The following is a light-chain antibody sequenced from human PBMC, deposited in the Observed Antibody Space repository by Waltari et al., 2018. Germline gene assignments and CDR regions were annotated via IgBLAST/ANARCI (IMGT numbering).Light chain of an antibody. CDR1: TGAVTSGHY. Sequence: QAVVTQEPSLTVSPGGTVTLTCGSSTGAVTSGHYPYWFQQKPGQAPRTLIYEPSNKPAWTPARFSGALLGGKAALTLSGAQPEDEAEYYCLLSYSGAWVFGGGTKLTVL. J-gene: IGLJ3*02. CDR2: EPS. CDR3: LLSYSGAWV. V-gene: IGLV7-46*01.